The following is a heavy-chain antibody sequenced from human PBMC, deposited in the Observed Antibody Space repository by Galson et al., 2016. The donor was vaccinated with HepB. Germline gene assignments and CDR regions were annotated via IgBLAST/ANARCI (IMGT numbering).Heavy chain of an antibody. CDR3: ATDVPLRWRVRGWFDS. J-gene: IGHJ5*01. CDR2: FDPEDGET. V-gene: IGHV1-24*01. CDR1: GYTLTELS. Sequence: SVKVSCKVSGYTLTELSMHWVRQGPGKGLEWMGGFDPEDGETIYAQKFQGRVSMTEDTSTAYMGLSSLRSEDTAVYYCATDVPLRWRVRGWFDSWGQGTLVTVSS. D-gene: IGHD4-23*01.